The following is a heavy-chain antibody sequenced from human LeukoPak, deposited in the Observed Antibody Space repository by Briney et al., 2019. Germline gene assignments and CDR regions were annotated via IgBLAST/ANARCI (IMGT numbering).Heavy chain of an antibody. V-gene: IGHV4-59*01. CDR2: IYYRGSA. J-gene: IGHJ5*02. Sequence: SETLSLTCTVSGGSINNYYWSWVRQAPGKGLEWIGYIYYRGSANYNPSLKSRVTISVDTSKNQFSLRLSSVTAADTAAYYCARGREMATLKAFGPWGQGTLVTVSS. CDR1: GGSINNYY. D-gene: IGHD5-24*01. CDR3: ARGREMATLKAFGP.